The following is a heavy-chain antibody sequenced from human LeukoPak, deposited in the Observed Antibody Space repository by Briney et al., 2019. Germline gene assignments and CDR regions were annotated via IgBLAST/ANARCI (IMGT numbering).Heavy chain of an antibody. CDR1: GGSFSGYY. J-gene: IGHJ4*02. CDR2: INHSGST. Sequence: PSETLSLTCAVYGGSFSGYYWSWIRQPPGKGLEWIGEINHSGSTNYNPSLKSRVTISVDTSKNQFSLKLSSVTAADTAVYYCARGIRSAGYYGSGSYAYYFDYWGQGTLVTVSS. V-gene: IGHV4-34*01. D-gene: IGHD3-10*01. CDR3: ARGIRSAGYYGSGSYAYYFDY.